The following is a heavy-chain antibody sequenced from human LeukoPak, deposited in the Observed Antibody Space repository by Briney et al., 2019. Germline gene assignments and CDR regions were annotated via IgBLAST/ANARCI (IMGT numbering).Heavy chain of an antibody. CDR1: EFTLSSYA. CDR3: APQALRFFNRNP. D-gene: IGHD3-3*01. J-gene: IGHJ5*02. Sequence: GGSLRLSCAASEFTLSSYAMSWVRRAPGKGLEWVSAISGSGGSTYYADSVKGRFTISRDNSKNTLYLQMNSLRAEDTAVYYCAPQALRFFNRNPWGQGTLVTVSS. CDR2: ISGSGGST. V-gene: IGHV3-23*01.